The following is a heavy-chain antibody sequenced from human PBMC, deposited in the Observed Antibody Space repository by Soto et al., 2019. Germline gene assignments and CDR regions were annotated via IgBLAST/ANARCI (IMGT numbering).Heavy chain of an antibody. D-gene: IGHD3-9*01. CDR2: ISSSSGSI. Sequence: EVQLVESGGGLVQPGGSLRLSCAASGFTFSSYIMTWVRQAPGEGLEWVSYISSSSGSIFYADSVKGRFTISRDNAKNSLYLQMNSLRAEDTAVYLRASNDILTGFDHWGQGTLVIVS. CDR3: ASNDILTGFDH. V-gene: IGHV3-48*01. J-gene: IGHJ4*02. CDR1: GFTFSSYI.